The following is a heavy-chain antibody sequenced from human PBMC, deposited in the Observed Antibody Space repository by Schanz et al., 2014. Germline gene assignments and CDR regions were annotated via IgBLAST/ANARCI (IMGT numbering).Heavy chain of an antibody. V-gene: IGHV4-39*01. D-gene: IGHD6-13*01. J-gene: IGHJ4*02. CDR3: ARHPGSSYFDY. Sequence: QLQLQESGPGLVKPSETLSPTCTVSGGSISGSSYYWGWIRQPPGKGLEWIGSIYYSGNTYYNPSPKSGATIFVNTSKNQSSRKLSSVTAADTAVYYCARHPGSSYFDYWGQGTLVTVSS. CDR1: GGSISGSSYY. CDR2: IYYSGNT.